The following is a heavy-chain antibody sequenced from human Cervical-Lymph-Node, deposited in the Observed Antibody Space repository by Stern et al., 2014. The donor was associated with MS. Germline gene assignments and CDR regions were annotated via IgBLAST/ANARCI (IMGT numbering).Heavy chain of an antibody. J-gene: IGHJ4*02. Sequence: VQLVESGAEVKKPGASVTVSCKASGGTFSNYAITWFRQAPGRGLEWMGDTNPLFGTTNYAQKFQGRVTRTAHESTATAYMELSGLRSEDTAVYYCAGDRHSSGFDHWGQGTLVTVSS. CDR1: GGTFSNYA. CDR3: AGDRHSSGFDH. D-gene: IGHD3-22*01. CDR2: TNPLFGTT. V-gene: IGHV1-69*01.